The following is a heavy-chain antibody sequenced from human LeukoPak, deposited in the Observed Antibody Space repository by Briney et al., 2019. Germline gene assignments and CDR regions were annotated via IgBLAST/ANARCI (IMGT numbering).Heavy chain of an antibody. CDR2: IYYSGST. CDR1: GVSMSNYY. V-gene: IGHV4-59*01. D-gene: IGHD5-12*01. CDR3: ARDGSWAFDI. J-gene: IGHJ3*02. Sequence: PSETLSLTCTVSGVSMSNYYWSWIRQSPGKGLEWIGCIYYSGSTNYNPSPKSRVTISVDPSKNQFSQRLTSVTAADTAVYYCARDGSWAFDIWGQGTMVTVSS.